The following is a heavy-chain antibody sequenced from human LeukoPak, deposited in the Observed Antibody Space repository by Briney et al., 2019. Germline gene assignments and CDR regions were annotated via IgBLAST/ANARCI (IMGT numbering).Heavy chain of an antibody. V-gene: IGHV1-2*02. CDR1: GYTFTGYY. D-gene: IGHD2-2*02. CDR3: ARVKFGRSGYCSSTSCYTFDY. J-gene: IGHJ4*02. CDR2: INPNSGGT. Sequence: ASVKVSCKASGYTFTGYYMHWVRQAPGQGLEWMGWINPNSGGTNYAQKFQGGVTMTRDTSISTAYMELSRLRSDDTAVYYCARVKFGRSGYCSSTSCYTFDYWGQGTLVTVSS.